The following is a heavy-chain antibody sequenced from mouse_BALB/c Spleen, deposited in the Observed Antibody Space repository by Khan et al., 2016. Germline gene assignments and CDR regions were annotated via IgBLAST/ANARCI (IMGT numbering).Heavy chain of an antibody. V-gene: IGHV3-2*02. CDR2: ISYSGST. CDR3: ARRYYGSSLWYFDV. CDR1: GYSITSDYA. J-gene: IGHJ1*01. D-gene: IGHD1-1*01. Sequence: EVQLQESGPGLVKPSQSLSLTCTVTGYSITSDYAWNWIRQFPGNKLEWMGYISYSGSTSYNPSLKSRISITRDTSKNQFFLQLKSVTTEDTATYYCARRYYGSSLWYFDVWGAGTTVTVSS.